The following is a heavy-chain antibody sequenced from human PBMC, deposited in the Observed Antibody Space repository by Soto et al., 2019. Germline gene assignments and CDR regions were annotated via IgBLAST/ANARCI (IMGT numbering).Heavy chain of an antibody. J-gene: IGHJ6*02. D-gene: IGHD6-6*01. V-gene: IGHV3-15*01. Sequence: GSLRLSCAASGFTFSNAWMSWVRQAPGKGLEWVGRIKSKTDGGTTDYAAPVKGRFTISRDDSKNTLYLQMNSLKTEDTAVYYFRYQLVAGYYYYYYGMDVWGQGTTVTVSS. CDR3: RYQLVAGYYYYYYGMDV. CDR1: GFTFSNAW. CDR2: IKSKTDGGTT.